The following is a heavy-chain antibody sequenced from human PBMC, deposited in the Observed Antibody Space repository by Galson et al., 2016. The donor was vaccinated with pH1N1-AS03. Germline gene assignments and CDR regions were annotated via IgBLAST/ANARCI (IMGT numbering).Heavy chain of an antibody. CDR2: ISDNGINT. CDR3: IKEGNSLQGKRSDAFDI. D-gene: IGHD4-11*01. CDR1: GFTFRTFS. J-gene: IGHJ3*02. Sequence: SLRLSCAASGFTFRTFSIYWVRQAPGKGLEYVSGISDNGINTYYADPVKARFTISRDKSKKTVYLQMSSLGTEDTAVYYCIKEGNSLQGKRSDAFDIWGRGTMVTVSS. V-gene: IGHV3-64D*06.